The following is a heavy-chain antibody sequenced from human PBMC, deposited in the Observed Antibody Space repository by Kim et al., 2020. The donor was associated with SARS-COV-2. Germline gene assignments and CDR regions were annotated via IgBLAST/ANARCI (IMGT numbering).Heavy chain of an antibody. J-gene: IGHJ4*02. V-gene: IGHV3-9*01. D-gene: IGHD3-22*01. Sequence: GGSLRLSCAASGFIFDDYAMHWVRQAPGKVLEWVSGISWNSNTIGYADSVKGRFTISRDNAKNSLYLQMNSLRVEDTALYYCAKDMPYGTSGYYPRSFDYWGQGTLLTVSS. CDR2: ISWNSNTI. CDR1: GFIFDDYA. CDR3: AKDMPYGTSGYYPRSFDY.